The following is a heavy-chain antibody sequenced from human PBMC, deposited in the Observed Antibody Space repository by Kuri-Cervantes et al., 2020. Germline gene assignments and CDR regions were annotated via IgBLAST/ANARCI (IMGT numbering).Heavy chain of an antibody. CDR1: GFTFSSYW. D-gene: IGHD3-10*01. CDR2: IKQDGSEK. V-gene: IGHV3-7*02. Sequence: LSLTCAASGFTFSSYWMSWVRQAPGKGLEWVANIKQDGSEKYYVDSVKGRFTISRDNSKNTLYLQMNSLRAEDTAVYYCAVGLDYWGQGTLVTVSS. J-gene: IGHJ4*02. CDR3: AVGLDY.